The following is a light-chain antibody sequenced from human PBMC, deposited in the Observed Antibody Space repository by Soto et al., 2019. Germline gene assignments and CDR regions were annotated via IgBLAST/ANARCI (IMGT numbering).Light chain of an antibody. J-gene: IGLJ1*01. CDR3: GSHTSGNTRV. CDR2: EVT. Sequence: QSVLTQPASVSGSPGQSITISCTGTTGDVGGYDYVSWYQQYPYKAPKLIIYEVTNRPSGISNRFSGSKSGNTAFLTIYGLQAEDEADYYCGSHTSGNTRVFATGTKGTVL. CDR1: TGDVGGYDY. V-gene: IGLV2-14*01.